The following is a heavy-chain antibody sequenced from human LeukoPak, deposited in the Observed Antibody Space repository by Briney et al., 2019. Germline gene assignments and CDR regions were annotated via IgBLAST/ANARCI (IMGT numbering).Heavy chain of an antibody. CDR3: AKGRRVDADDHFDY. V-gene: IGHV1-18*01. CDR2: SSVYNGNT. D-gene: IGHD1-1*01. J-gene: IGHJ4*02. CDR1: GYTLTELS. Sequence: ASVKVSCKVSGYTLTELSMHWVRQAPGQGLEWMGWSSVYNGNTEYAQKFQGRVTMTTDTTTSTAYMELRTLISDDTAVYYCAKGRRVDADDHFDYRGQGTLVTVSS.